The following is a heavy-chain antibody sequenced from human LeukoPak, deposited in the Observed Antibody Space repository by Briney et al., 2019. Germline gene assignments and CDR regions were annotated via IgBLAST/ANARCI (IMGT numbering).Heavy chain of an antibody. V-gene: IGHV3-74*01. D-gene: IGHD3-22*01. Sequence: GGSLRLFCAASGFIFSSYWVHWVRQAPGKGLLWVSRISSDGSSTTYAESVNGRFTLSRDNAKNTLYLQMNSLRAEDTAVYYCATKGIVVVIDDAFDIWGQGTMVTVSS. J-gene: IGHJ3*02. CDR1: GFIFSSYW. CDR3: ATKGIVVVIDDAFDI. CDR2: ISSDGSST.